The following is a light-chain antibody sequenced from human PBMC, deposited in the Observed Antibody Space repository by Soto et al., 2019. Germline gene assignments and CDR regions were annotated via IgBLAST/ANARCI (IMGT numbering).Light chain of an antibody. CDR1: SSDVGSYNL. CDR2: EGS. J-gene: IGLJ2*01. CDR3: CSYAGSSTG. Sequence: QSVLTQPASVSGSPGQSITISCTGTSSDVGSYNLVSWYQQHPGKAPKLMIYEGSKRPSGVSNRFSGSKSGNTAPLTISGLQAEDEADYYCCSYAGSSTGFGGGTKVTVL. V-gene: IGLV2-23*01.